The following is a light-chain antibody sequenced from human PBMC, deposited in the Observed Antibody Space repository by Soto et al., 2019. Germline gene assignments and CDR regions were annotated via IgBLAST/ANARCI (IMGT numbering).Light chain of an antibody. Sequence: QSALTQPASVSGSPGQSITISCAGTSSDVGAYNYVSWYQQHPGKAPKVMIYDVNNRPSGVSYRFSGSKYGNTASLTISGLQAEDEADYYCCSYTRSDTFVFGGGTKL. CDR3: CSYTRSDTFV. V-gene: IGLV2-14*03. J-gene: IGLJ2*01. CDR1: SSDVGAYNY. CDR2: DVN.